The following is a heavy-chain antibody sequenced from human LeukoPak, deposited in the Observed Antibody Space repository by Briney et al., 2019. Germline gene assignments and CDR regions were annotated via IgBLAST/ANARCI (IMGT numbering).Heavy chain of an antibody. CDR3: ASQKYYYDSRGYYQYYFDY. CDR1: GGSISSYY. V-gene: IGHV4-59*12. D-gene: IGHD3-22*01. Sequence: PSETLSLTCTVSGGSISSYYWSWIRQPPGKGLEWIGYIYYSGSTNYNPSLKSRVTISVDTSKNQFSLKLSSVTAADTAVYYCASQKYYYDSRGYYQYYFDYWGQGTLVTVSS. J-gene: IGHJ4*02. CDR2: IYYSGST.